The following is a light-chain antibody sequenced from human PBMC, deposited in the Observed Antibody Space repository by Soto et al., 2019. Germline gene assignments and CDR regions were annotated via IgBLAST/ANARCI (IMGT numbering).Light chain of an antibody. Sequence: SYELRQPPSVSVSPGQTARISCSGDALPKHFVYWYQQKPGQAPVLVIYKDTERPSGIPERFSGSSSGTTVTLTISGVRAEDEADYYCQSTDSSHKDVIFAGGTQLTVL. CDR3: QSTDSSHKDVI. J-gene: IGLJ2*01. CDR1: ALPKHF. CDR2: KDT. V-gene: IGLV3-25*03.